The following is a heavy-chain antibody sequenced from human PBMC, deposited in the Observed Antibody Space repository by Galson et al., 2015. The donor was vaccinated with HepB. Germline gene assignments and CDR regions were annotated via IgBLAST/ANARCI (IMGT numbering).Heavy chain of an antibody. J-gene: IGHJ4*02. V-gene: IGHV3-15*01. CDR2: IKSKTDGGTT. D-gene: IGHD3-9*01. Sequence: SLRLSCAASGFTFSNAWMSWVRQAPGKGLEWVGRIKSKTDGGTTDYAAPVKGRFTFSRDDSRNTVFLEMARLKTEDTAVYYCTTISSYSFGTTGYSVYWGQGTLVTVSS. CDR3: TTISSYSFGTTGYSVY. CDR1: GFTFSNAW.